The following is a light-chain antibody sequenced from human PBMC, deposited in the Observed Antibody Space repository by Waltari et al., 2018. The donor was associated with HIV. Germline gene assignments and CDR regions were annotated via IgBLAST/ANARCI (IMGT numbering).Light chain of an antibody. CDR1: RSNIGAGYF. CDR2: GDI. J-gene: IGLJ2*01. Sequence: QSALTQPPSVSGAPGQRVTISCTGNRSNIGAGYFVHWYQHLPGTAPKLLVYGDINRPSAVPDRSSGSKSGTSASLVITELQAEDEADYYCQSYDSSLRASVFGGGTKLTVL. V-gene: IGLV1-40*01. CDR3: QSYDSSLRASV.